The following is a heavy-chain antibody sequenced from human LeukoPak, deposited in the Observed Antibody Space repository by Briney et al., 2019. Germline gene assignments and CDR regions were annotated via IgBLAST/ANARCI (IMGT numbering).Heavy chain of an antibody. CDR1: GYSISGGYY. Sequence: SETLSLTCAVSGYSISGGYYWGWIRQPPGKGLEWIGSIYHSGSTYYNPSLKSRVTISVDTSKNQFSLKLSSVTAADTAVYYCARQRSSGWYIWGQGTLVTVSS. V-gene: IGHV4-38-2*01. D-gene: IGHD6-19*01. CDR3: ARQRSSGWYI. CDR2: IYHSGST. J-gene: IGHJ4*02.